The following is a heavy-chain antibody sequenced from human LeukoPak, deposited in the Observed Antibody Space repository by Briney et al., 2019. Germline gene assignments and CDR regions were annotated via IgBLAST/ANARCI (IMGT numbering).Heavy chain of an antibody. Sequence: SETLSLTCAVYGGSFSGYYWSWIRQPPGRGLEWIGEINHSGSTNYNPSLKSRVTISVDTSKNQFSLKLSSVTAADTAVYYCARSSPRIAARFKGPYYMDVWGKGTTVTVSS. CDR3: ARSSPRIAARFKGPYYMDV. CDR1: GGSFSGYY. J-gene: IGHJ6*03. D-gene: IGHD6-6*01. V-gene: IGHV4-34*01. CDR2: INHSGST.